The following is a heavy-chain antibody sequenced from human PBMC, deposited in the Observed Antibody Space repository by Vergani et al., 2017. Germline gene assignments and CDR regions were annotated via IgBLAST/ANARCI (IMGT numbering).Heavy chain of an antibody. CDR3: TSSLYGMDV. Sequence: EAQMVESGGGLVQPGGSLRLSCVASEFTFCEYSVSWVRQAPGKGLEWVSYITSSSTMVRHADSVKGRFTISRDDGKNSLYLHMNSLRVDDTAVYYCTSSLYGMDVWGQGTTVTVSS. CDR2: ITSSSTMV. V-gene: IGHV3-48*01. CDR1: EFTFCEYS. J-gene: IGHJ6*02.